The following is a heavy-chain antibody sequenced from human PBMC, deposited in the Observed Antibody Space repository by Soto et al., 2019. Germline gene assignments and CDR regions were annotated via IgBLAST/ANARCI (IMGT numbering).Heavy chain of an antibody. CDR2: ISSSGSTI. Sequence: GGSLRLSCAASGFTFSDYYMSWIRQAPGKGLEWVSYISSSGSTIYYADSVKGRFTISRDNAKNSLYLQMNSLRAEDTAVYYCARGGTIFGVVIIEGVFDYWDQGTLVTVSS. CDR3: ARGGTIFGVVIIEGVFDY. D-gene: IGHD3-3*01. J-gene: IGHJ4*02. CDR1: GFTFSDYY. V-gene: IGHV3-11*01.